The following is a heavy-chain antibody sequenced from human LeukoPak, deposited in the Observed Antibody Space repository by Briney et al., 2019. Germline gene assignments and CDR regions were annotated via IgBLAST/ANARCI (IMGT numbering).Heavy chain of an antibody. J-gene: IGHJ4*02. CDR3: ARGNYYDSSGFGY. CDR2: IYYSGST. CDR1: GGSISSYY. D-gene: IGHD3-22*01. Sequence: SETLSLTCTVSGGSISSYYWSWIRQPPGKGLEWIGYIYYSGSTNYNPSLKSRVTISVDTSKNQFSLKLSSVTAADTAVYYCARGNYYDSSGFGYWGQGTLVTVSS. V-gene: IGHV4-59*01.